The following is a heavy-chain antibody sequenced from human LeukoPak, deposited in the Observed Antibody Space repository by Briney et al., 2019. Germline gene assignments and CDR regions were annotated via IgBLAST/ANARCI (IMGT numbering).Heavy chain of an antibody. Sequence: GGSLRLSCVVTGITLTTYTMYWVRQAPGKGLEWLTVISTDGNDKHYADSVKGRFTVSRDNSKNTLFLQMNNLRTEDAAVYYCAKDKSVSADYYFDYWGQGTLVTVSS. CDR1: GITLTTYT. CDR2: ISTDGNDK. J-gene: IGHJ4*02. CDR3: AKDKSVSADYYFDY. D-gene: IGHD5/OR15-5a*01. V-gene: IGHV3-30*04.